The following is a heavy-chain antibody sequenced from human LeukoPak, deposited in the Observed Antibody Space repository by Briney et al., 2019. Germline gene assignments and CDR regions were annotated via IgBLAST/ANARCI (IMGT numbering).Heavy chain of an antibody. V-gene: IGHV5-51*01. D-gene: IGHD3-22*01. CDR1: GYSFTSYW. J-gene: IGHJ4*02. CDR3: ARHFGPDGAYYYDSSGYSLDY. CDR2: IYPGDSDT. Sequence: GESLKISCKGSGYSFTSYWIGWVRPMPGKGLEWMGIIYPGDSDTRYSPSFQGQVTISADKSISTAYLQWSSLRASDTAMYYCARHFGPDGAYYYDSSGYSLDYWGQGTLVTVSS.